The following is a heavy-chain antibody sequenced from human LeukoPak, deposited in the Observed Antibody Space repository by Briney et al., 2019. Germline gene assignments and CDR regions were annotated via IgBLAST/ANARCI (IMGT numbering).Heavy chain of an antibody. J-gene: IGHJ3*02. CDR1: GFTFSSYS. CDR3: AKTIRGGVIVIGAFDM. D-gene: IGHD3-16*02. V-gene: IGHV3-21*04. CDR2: ISSSSSYI. Sequence: GGSLRLSCAASGFTFSSYSMNWVRQAPGKGLEWVSSISSSSSYIYYADSVKGRFTISRDSSKNTLYLQMNSLRAEDTAVYYCAKTIRGGVIVIGAFDMWGQGTMVTVSS.